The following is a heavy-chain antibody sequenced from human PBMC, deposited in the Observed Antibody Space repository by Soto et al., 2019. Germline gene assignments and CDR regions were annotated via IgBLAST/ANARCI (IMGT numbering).Heavy chain of an antibody. D-gene: IGHD6-13*01. CDR3: AREGAGPKGSSSWPDDAFDI. J-gene: IGHJ3*02. CDR1: GGSISSGGYY. V-gene: IGHV4-31*03. Sequence: QVQLQESGPGLVKPSQTLSLTCTVSGGSISSGGYYWSWIRQHPGKGLEWIGYISYSGSTYYNSSLKSRVTISVDTSKNQFSLKLSSVTAADTAVYYCAREGAGPKGSSSWPDDAFDIRGQGTMVTVSS. CDR2: ISYSGST.